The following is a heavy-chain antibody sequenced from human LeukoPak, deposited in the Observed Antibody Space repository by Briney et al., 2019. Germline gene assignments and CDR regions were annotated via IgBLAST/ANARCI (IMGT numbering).Heavy chain of an antibody. CDR2: INQDESQK. CDR3: ARDPHTALDY. J-gene: IGHJ4*02. D-gene: IGHD5-18*01. V-gene: IGHV3-7*03. CDR1: GFTLSPYW. Sequence: GGSLRLSCAASGFTLSPYWMTWVRQAPGKGLEWVANINQDESQKYYVDSVKGRFTVSRDNAKNSLYLQMNGLRAEDTAVYYCARDPHTALDYWGQGTLVTVSS.